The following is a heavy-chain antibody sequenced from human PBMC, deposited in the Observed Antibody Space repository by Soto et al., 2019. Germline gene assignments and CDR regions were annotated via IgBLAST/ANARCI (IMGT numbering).Heavy chain of an antibody. CDR2: IIPMFGTP. CDR3: ATSEGRDGYSFDY. CDR1: GYSFTSLH. J-gene: IGHJ4*02. V-gene: IGHV1-69*13. Sequence: SVKVSCKASGYSFTSLHFNWVRQATGQGLEWIGGIIPMFGTPHYAEKFQDRVTITADESTGTAYLELSSLTSEDTAVYYCATSEGRDGYSFDYWGPGTLVTVSS. D-gene: IGHD5-12*01.